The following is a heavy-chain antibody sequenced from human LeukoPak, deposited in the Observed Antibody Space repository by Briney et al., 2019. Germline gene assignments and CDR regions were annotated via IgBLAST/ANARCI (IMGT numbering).Heavy chain of an antibody. V-gene: IGHV1-2*06. CDR2: INPNSGGT. D-gene: IGHD2-15*01. CDR3: ARERAVQGYCSGGRCYINDY. J-gene: IGHJ4*02. Sequence: ASVKVSCKASGYNFSGYYMHWVRQAPGQGLEWMGRINPNSGGTNYAQKFQGRVPMTRDTSISTAYMELTRLTSDDTAVYYCARERAVQGYCSGGRCYINDYWGQGTLVTVSS. CDR1: GYNFSGYY.